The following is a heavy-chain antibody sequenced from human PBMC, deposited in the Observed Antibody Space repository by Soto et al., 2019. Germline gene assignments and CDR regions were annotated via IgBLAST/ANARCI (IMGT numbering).Heavy chain of an antibody. CDR2: ISTSGGST. D-gene: IGHD6-19*01. J-gene: IGHJ4*02. V-gene: IGHV3-23*01. CDR3: AKDRRYSSGWYYFDY. CDR1: GFTFSSSA. Sequence: GSLRLSCAASGFTFSSSAMSWVRQAPGKGLEWVSAISTSGGSTYYADSVKGRFTISRDNSKNTLYLQMNSLRAEDTALYYCAKDRRYSSGWYYFDYWGQGTLVTVSS.